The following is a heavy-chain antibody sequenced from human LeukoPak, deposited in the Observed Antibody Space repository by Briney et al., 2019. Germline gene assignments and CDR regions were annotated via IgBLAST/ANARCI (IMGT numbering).Heavy chain of an antibody. D-gene: IGHD3-3*01. J-gene: IGHJ4*02. Sequence: ASVKVSCKASGYTFTGYYIHWVRQAPGQGLEWMGRINPNSGGTNYAQKFQGRVTMTRDTSISTAYMELSRLRSDDTAVYYCASVLDPITIFGVVAGGHPYWGQGTLVTVSS. CDR1: GYTFTGYY. V-gene: IGHV1-2*06. CDR2: INPNSGGT. CDR3: ASVLDPITIFGVVAGGHPY.